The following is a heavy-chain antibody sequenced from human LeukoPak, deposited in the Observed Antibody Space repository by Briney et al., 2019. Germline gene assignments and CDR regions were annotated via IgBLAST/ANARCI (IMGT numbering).Heavy chain of an antibody. V-gene: IGHV3-53*01. CDR3: SRIATTDPYYFDY. J-gene: IGHJ4*02. Sequence: GGSLRLSCAASGFTVSSNYMSWVRQAPGKGLEWVSVLYSGGSTYYADSVKGRFTISRDNSKNTLYHQMNSLRAEDTAVYYCSRIATTDPYYFDYWGQGTLVTVSS. CDR2: LYSGGST. CDR1: GFTVSSNY. D-gene: IGHD4-17*01.